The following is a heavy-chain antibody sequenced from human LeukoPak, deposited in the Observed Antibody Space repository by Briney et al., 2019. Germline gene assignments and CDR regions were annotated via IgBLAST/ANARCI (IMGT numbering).Heavy chain of an antibody. CDR2: ISGSGGST. J-gene: IGHJ4*02. Sequence: GGSLRLSCAASGFTFSSYGMSWVRQAPGKGLEWVSAISGSGGSTYYADSVKGRFTISRDNSKNTLYLQMNSLRAEDTAVYYCARGLLYGDHGFDYWGQGTLVTVSS. V-gene: IGHV3-23*01. CDR1: GFTFSSYG. D-gene: IGHD4-17*01. CDR3: ARGLLYGDHGFDY.